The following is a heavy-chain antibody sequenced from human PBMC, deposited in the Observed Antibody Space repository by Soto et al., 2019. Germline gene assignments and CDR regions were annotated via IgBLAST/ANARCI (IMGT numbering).Heavy chain of an antibody. Sequence: SETLSLTCTVSGGSISRGGYYWSWIRQHPGKGLEWIGYIYYSGSTYYNPSLKSRVTISVDTSKNQFSLKLSSVTAADTAVYYCAREISDYYDSRGVDYWGQGTLVTVSS. CDR1: GGSISRGGYY. D-gene: IGHD3-22*01. CDR3: AREISDYYDSRGVDY. V-gene: IGHV4-31*03. CDR2: IYYSGST. J-gene: IGHJ4*02.